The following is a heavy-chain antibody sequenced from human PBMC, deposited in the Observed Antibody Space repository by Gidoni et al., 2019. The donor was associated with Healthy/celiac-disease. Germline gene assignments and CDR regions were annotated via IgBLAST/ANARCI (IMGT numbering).Heavy chain of an antibody. Sequence: QVQLVDSGGGVVQPGRSLRPPLSPSAFPFSSHGLHWVRQAPGQGLGWVAVIWDDGSNKYNADSVKGRFTISRDNSKNTLYLQMNSLRAEDTAVYYCARDTTVTAFLFDYWGQGTLVTVSS. D-gene: IGHD4-17*01. CDR2: IWDDGSNK. CDR1: AFPFSSHG. CDR3: ARDTTVTAFLFDY. V-gene: IGHV3-33*01. J-gene: IGHJ4*02.